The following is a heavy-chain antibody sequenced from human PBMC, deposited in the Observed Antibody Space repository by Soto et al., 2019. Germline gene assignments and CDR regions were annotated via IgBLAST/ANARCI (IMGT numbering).Heavy chain of an antibody. D-gene: IGHD4-17*01. V-gene: IGHV4-59*01. J-gene: IGHJ5*02. CDR2: IYYSGST. Sequence: QVQLQESGPGLVKPSETLSLTCTVSGGSISSYYWSWIRQPPGKGLEWIGYIYYSGSTNYNPSLKSRVTISVDTSKNQFSLKLSSVTAADTAVYYCATMTTVTTGYNWFDPWGQGTLVIVSS. CDR1: GGSISSYY. CDR3: ATMTTVTTGYNWFDP.